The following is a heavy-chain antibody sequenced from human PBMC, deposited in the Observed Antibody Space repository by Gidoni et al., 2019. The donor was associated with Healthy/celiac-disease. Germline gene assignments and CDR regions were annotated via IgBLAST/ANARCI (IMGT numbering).Heavy chain of an antibody. Sequence: QVQLQESGPGLVKPSGTLSLTCAVSGGSISSSNWWIWVRQPPGKGLEWIGEIYHSGSTNYNPSLKSRVTISVDKSKNQFSLKLSSVTAADTAVYYCARDADYYDSSGYPPSYYGMDVWGQGTTVTVSS. CDR3: ARDADYYDSSGYPPSYYGMDV. D-gene: IGHD3-22*01. J-gene: IGHJ6*02. CDR2: IYHSGST. V-gene: IGHV4-4*02. CDR1: GGSISSSNW.